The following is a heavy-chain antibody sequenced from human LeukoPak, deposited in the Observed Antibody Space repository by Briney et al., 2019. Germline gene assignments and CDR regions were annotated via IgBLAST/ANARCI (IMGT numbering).Heavy chain of an antibody. J-gene: IGHJ4*02. CDR2: IYSGGST. CDR3: ARVSPNFGDYHLDY. CDR1: GLTVSSNY. D-gene: IGHD4-17*01. V-gene: IGHV3-53*05. Sequence: GGSLRLSCAASGLTVSSNYMSWVRQAPGKGLEWVSVIYSGGSTYYADSVKGRFTISRDNSKNTLYLQMNSLRAEDTAVYYCARVSPNFGDYHLDYWGQGTLVTVSS.